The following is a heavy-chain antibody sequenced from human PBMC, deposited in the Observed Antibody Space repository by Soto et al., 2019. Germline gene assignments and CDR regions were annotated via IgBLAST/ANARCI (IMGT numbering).Heavy chain of an antibody. CDR1: GFTFSNYA. CDR3: AKKYTDY. Sequence: PGGSLRLSCAASGFTFSNYAMSWVRQAPGKGLEWVAAINDNGDLTYHADSVKGRFTISRDNPKNTLYLQMNSLRAEDMAAYYCAKKYTDYWGQGTLVTV. CDR2: INDNGDLT. V-gene: IGHV3-23*01. J-gene: IGHJ4*02. D-gene: IGHD2-2*02.